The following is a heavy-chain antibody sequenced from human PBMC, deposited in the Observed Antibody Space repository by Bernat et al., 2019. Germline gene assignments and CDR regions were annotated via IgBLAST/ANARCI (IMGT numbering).Heavy chain of an antibody. CDR3: ARDLHDSSGYYYSHGY. CDR1: GYTFTSYY. Sequence: LVQSGAEVKKPGASVKVSCKASGYTFTSYYMHWVRQAPGQGLEWMGIINPSGGSTSYAQKFQGRVTMTRDTSTSTVYMELSSLRSEDTAVYYCARDLHDSSGYYYSHGYWGQGTLVTVSS. J-gene: IGHJ4*02. D-gene: IGHD3-22*01. V-gene: IGHV1-46*01. CDR2: INPSGGST.